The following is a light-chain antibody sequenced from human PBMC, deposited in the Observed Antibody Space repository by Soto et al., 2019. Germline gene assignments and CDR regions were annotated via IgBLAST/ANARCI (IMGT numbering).Light chain of an antibody. Sequence: QSALTQPPSASGTPGQRVIISCSGSSSNIGSNFVSWYQQLPGAAPELLIYRSNQRPSGVPDRFSGSRSGTSASLAISGLRSEDEADYYCAAWDGSLSGVVFGGGTQLTVL. CDR2: RSN. V-gene: IGLV1-47*01. J-gene: IGLJ7*01. CDR3: AAWDGSLSGVV. CDR1: SSNIGSNF.